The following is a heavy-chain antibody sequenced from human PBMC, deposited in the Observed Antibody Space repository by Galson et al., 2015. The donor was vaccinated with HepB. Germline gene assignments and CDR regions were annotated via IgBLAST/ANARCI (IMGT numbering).Heavy chain of an antibody. CDR1: GFTFTSSA. V-gene: IGHV1-58*01. CDR3: AASPTFGVVIHYYYYYGMDV. CDR2: IVVGSGNT. J-gene: IGHJ6*02. Sequence: SVKVSCKASGFTFTSSAVQWVRQARGQRLEWIGWIVVGSGNTNYARKFQERVTITRDMSTSTAYMELSSLRSEDTAVYYCAASPTFGVVIHYYYYYGMDVWGQGTTVTVSS. D-gene: IGHD3-3*01.